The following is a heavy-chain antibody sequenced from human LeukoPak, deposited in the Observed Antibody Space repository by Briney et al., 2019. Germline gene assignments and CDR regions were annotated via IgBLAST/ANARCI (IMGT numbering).Heavy chain of an antibody. CDR3: ASGWLRYYYFDT. D-gene: IGHD2-21*01. CDR1: GDAISGYY. V-gene: IGHV4-59*01. CDR2: VYYSGST. J-gene: IGHJ4*02. Sequence: SETLSLTCSVSGDAISGYYWSRIRQSPGQGLEWIGYVYYSGSTNYNPSLKSRAAISIYTSKNQFSLNLTSMTAADTAAYYCASGWLRYYYFDTWGQGTLVTVSS.